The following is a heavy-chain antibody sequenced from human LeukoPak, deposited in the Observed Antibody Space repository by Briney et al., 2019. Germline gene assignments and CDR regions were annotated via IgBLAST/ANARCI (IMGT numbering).Heavy chain of an antibody. V-gene: IGHV3-21*01. CDR2: ISSSSSYI. D-gene: IGHD3-22*01. Sequence: NAGGSLRLSSAASGFTFSSYSMNWVRQAPGKGLEWVSSISSSSSYIYYADSVKGRFTISRDNAKNSLYLQMNSLRAEDTAVYYCASRGPYYYDSSGYYAPRVWFDYWGQGTLVTVSS. CDR1: GFTFSSYS. CDR3: ASRGPYYYDSSGYYAPRVWFDY. J-gene: IGHJ4*02.